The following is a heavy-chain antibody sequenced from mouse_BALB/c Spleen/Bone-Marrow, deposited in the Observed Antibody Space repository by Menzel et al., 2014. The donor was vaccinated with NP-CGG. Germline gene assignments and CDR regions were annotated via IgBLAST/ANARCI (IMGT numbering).Heavy chain of an antibody. Sequence: EVQLVESGGGLVQPGGSLKLSCAASGFDFSSYWMSWVRQAPGKGLEWIGEINPDSSTINYTPSLKDKFIISRVNAKITLYLQKNKVRSEDTALYYCTRLHYYGYSAYWGQGTLVTVST. D-gene: IGHD1-2*01. CDR1: GFDFSSYW. CDR3: TRLHYYGYSAY. CDR2: INPDSSTI. J-gene: IGHJ3*01. V-gene: IGHV4-1*02.